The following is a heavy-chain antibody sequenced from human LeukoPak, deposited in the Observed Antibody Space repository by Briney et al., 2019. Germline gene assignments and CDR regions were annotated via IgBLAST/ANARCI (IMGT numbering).Heavy chain of an antibody. CDR2: IYYSGST. Sequence: PSETLSLTCTVSGSSISSGGYYWSWIRQHPGKGLEWIGYIYYSGSTYYNPSLKSRVTISVDTSKNQFSLKLSSVTAADTAVYYCARVIAAAAFDIWGQGTMVTVSS. CDR1: GSSISSGGYY. J-gene: IGHJ3*02. V-gene: IGHV4-31*03. CDR3: ARVIAAAAFDI. D-gene: IGHD6-13*01.